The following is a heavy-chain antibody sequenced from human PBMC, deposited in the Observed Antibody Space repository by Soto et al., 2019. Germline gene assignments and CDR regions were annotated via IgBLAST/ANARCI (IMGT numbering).Heavy chain of an antibody. CDR2: ISFDGSNK. J-gene: IGHJ4*02. CDR1: GFTFSSYA. Sequence: QVQLVESGGGGVQPGGSLILSCAASGFTFSSYAMHWVRQAPGKGLEWVAIISFDGSNKFYADSVKGRFTISRDNSKNTLYLEMSSLRAEDTAVYFCARDLSYCSGGSCYQHDGSDNWGQGTLVTVSS. V-gene: IGHV3-30*03. CDR3: ARDLSYCSGGSCYQHDGSDN. D-gene: IGHD2-15*01.